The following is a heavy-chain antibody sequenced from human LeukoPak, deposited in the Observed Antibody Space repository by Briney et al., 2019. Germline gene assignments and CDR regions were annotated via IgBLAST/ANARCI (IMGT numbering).Heavy chain of an antibody. V-gene: IGHV3-30*03. Sequence: GGSLRLSCAASGFTFSSSGMHWVRQAPGKGLEWVAVISYDGSNKYYADSVKGRFTISRDNSKNTLYLQMNSLRAEDTAVYYCARVLRYCSGGNCYSGGLGYMDVWGKGTTVTISS. J-gene: IGHJ6*03. D-gene: IGHD2-15*01. CDR2: ISYDGSNK. CDR3: ARVLRYCSGGNCYSGGLGYMDV. CDR1: GFTFSSSG.